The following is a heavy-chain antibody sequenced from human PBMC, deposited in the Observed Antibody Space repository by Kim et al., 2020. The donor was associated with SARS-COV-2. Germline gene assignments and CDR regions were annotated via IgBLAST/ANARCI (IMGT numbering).Heavy chain of an antibody. J-gene: IGHJ6*02. V-gene: IGHV3-30*18. CDR2: ISYDGSNK. Sequence: GGSLRLSCAASGFTFSSYGMHWVRQAPGKGLEWVAVISYDGSNKYYADSVKGRFTISRDNSKNTLYLQMNSLRAEDTAVYYCAKELPHVYSSGWSYFYYDIGVWGQGTTDTVPS. CDR3: AKELPHVYSSGWSYFYYDIGV. CDR1: GFTFSSYG. D-gene: IGHD6-19*01.